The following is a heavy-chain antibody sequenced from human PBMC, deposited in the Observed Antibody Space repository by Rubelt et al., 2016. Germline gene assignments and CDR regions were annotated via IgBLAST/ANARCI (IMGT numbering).Heavy chain of an antibody. D-gene: IGHD5-24*01. J-gene: IGHJ4*02. CDR1: GFTFSSSW. Sequence: VQLVESGGGVVQPGRSLRLSCTASGFTFSSSWMSWVRQAPGKGLEWVANIKEDGSEKYYVDSVKGRFTISRDNSKNSLSRQMNSLRAEDTAVDFCATNSRNLDHWGQGTLVTVSS. V-gene: IGHV3-7*05. CDR3: ATNSRNLDH. CDR2: IKEDGSEK.